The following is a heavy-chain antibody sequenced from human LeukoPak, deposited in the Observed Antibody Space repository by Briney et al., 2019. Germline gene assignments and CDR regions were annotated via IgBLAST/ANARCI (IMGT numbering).Heavy chain of an antibody. CDR2: FYPGDSDT. J-gene: IGHJ4*02. D-gene: IGHD3-22*01. Sequence: GESLKISCKGSGYSFSSYWIAWVRQMPGKGLEWMGVFYPGDSDTRYTPSFQGQVTTSADKSISTAYLQWSSLKASDTAMYYCARLLTHFYDSSGYYYFDSWGQGTLVTVSS. CDR1: GYSFSSYW. CDR3: ARLLTHFYDSSGYYYFDS. V-gene: IGHV5-51*01.